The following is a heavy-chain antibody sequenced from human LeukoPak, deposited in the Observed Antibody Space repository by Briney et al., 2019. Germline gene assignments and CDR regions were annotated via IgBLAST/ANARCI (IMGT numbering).Heavy chain of an antibody. CDR2: IYYSGST. J-gene: IGHJ4*02. CDR3: ARHRDSITPGFFDY. V-gene: IGHV4-39*01. D-gene: IGHD5-12*01. CDR1: GGSISSSSYY. Sequence: SETLSLTCTVSGGSISSSSYYWGWIRQPPGKGLEWIGSIYYSGSTYYNPSLKSRVTISVDTSKNQFSLKLTSVTAADTAVYYCARHRDSITPGFFDYWGQGTLVTVSS.